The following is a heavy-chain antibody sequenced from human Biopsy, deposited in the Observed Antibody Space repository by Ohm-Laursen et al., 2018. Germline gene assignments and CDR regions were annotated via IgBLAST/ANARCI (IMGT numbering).Heavy chain of an antibody. D-gene: IGHD5-24*01. CDR2: IYPGGST. CDR3: ASAGYNPDWNFDL. V-gene: IGHV4-4*07. CDR1: GGDINNYY. J-gene: IGHJ2*01. Sequence: GTLSLTCNVSGGDINNYYWSWIRQPAGKGLEWIGRIYPGGSTNYNPSLKSRVTMSADTSKKQLSLRLRSVTAADTAVYYCASAGYNPDWNFDLWGRGTRVTVSS.